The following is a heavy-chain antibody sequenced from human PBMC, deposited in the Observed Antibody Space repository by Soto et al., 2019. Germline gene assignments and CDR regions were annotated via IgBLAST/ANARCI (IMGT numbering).Heavy chain of an antibody. J-gene: IGHJ4*02. Sequence: QVQLVQSGAEVKKPGASVKVSCKASGYTFTSYDINWVRQATGQGLEWMGWMNPNSGNTGYAQKLQGRVTMTRNTSISKDYMELSSLRSEDTAVYYCARQGYSGYDYYFDYWGQGTLVTVSS. V-gene: IGHV1-8*01. CDR3: ARQGYSGYDYYFDY. CDR1: GYTFTSYD. CDR2: MNPNSGNT. D-gene: IGHD5-12*01.